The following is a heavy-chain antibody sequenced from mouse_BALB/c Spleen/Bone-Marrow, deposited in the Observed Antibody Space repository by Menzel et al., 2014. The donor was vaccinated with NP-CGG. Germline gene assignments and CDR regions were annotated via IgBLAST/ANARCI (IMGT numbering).Heavy chain of an antibody. Sequence: VQGVESGGGLVKPGGSLKLSCAASRFRFSYYAMSWVRQTPEKRLEWVVAICSGAITYYPDSVKGRFTIARDNARNILYLLMSSLRSEYTAMYYCVRGDDDSDFDYWGQGTTLTVSS. CDR3: VRGDDDSDFDY. D-gene: IGHD2-3*01. CDR2: ICSGAIT. CDR1: RFRFSYYA. V-gene: IGHV5-6-5*01. J-gene: IGHJ2*01.